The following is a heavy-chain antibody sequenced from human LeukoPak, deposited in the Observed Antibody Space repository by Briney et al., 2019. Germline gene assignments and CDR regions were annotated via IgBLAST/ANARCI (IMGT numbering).Heavy chain of an antibody. Sequence: ASVKVSCKTSGYTFTGYYMHWVRQAPGQGLEWMGRITPNSGGTNYAQKLQGRVTMTTDTSTSTAYMELRSLRSDDTAVYYCARAGLVRGVLRWFDPWGQGTLVTVSS. D-gene: IGHD3-10*01. V-gene: IGHV1-2*06. J-gene: IGHJ5*02. CDR1: GYTFTGYY. CDR3: ARAGLVRGVLRWFDP. CDR2: ITPNSGGT.